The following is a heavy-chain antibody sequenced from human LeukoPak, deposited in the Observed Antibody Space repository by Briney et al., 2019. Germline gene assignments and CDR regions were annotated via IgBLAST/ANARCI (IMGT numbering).Heavy chain of an antibody. Sequence: PGGSLRLSCAASGFTFSDYYMSWIRQAPGKGLEWVSYISSSGSTIYYADSVKGRFTISRDNAKNSLYLQMNSLRAEDTAVYYCARDYYDSSGYQYHPDAFDIWGQGTMVTVSS. CDR3: ARDYYDSSGYQYHPDAFDI. CDR1: GFTFSDYY. CDR2: ISSSGSTI. J-gene: IGHJ3*02. V-gene: IGHV3-11*01. D-gene: IGHD3-22*01.